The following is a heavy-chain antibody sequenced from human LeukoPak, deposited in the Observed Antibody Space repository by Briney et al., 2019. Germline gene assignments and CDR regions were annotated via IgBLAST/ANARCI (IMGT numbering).Heavy chain of an antibody. Sequence: SETLSLTCTVSGGSISSYYWSWIRQPPGKGLEWIGYIYYTGTTNYNPSLKSRVTISVDTSKNQFSLKLSSVTAADTAVYYCAGHDYGSGSYYDILDYWGQGTLVIVSS. V-gene: IGHV4-59*08. D-gene: IGHD3-10*01. CDR1: GGSISSYY. CDR3: AGHDYGSGSYYDILDY. J-gene: IGHJ4*02. CDR2: IYYTGTT.